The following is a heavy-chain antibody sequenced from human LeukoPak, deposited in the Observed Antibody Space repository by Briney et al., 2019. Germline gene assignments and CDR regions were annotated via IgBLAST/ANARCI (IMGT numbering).Heavy chain of an antibody. CDR1: GGSISSGGYY. V-gene: IGHV4-31*03. CDR2: IYYSGST. J-gene: IGHJ4*02. Sequence: SETLSLTCTVSGGSISSGGYYWSWIRQHPGKGLEWIGYIYYSGSTYYNPSLKSRVTISVDTSKNQFSLKLSSVTAADTAVYYCAVDSGGSNQFDYWGQGTLVTVSS. CDR3: AVDSGGSNQFDY. D-gene: IGHD2-15*01.